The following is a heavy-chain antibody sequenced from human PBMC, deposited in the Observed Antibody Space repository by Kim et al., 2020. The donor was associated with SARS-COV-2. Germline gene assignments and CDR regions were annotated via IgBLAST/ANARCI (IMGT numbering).Heavy chain of an antibody. J-gene: IGHJ4*02. D-gene: IGHD6-25*01. Sequence: GGSLRLSCAASGFTFSSYGMHWVRQAPGKGLEWVAVISYDGSKKYYADSVKGRFTISRDNSKNTLYLQMNSLRAEDTAVFYCAKEYSSDWHFDYWGQGTLVTVSS. CDR1: GFTFSSYG. V-gene: IGHV3-30*18. CDR3: AKEYSSDWHFDY. CDR2: ISYDGSKK.